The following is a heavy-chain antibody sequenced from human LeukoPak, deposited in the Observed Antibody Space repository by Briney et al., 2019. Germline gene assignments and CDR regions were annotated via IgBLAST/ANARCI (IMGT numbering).Heavy chain of an antibody. CDR2: ISGSGGST. V-gene: IGHV3-23*01. J-gene: IGHJ6*02. Sequence: PGGSLRLSCAASGFTFSSYAMSWVRQAPGKGLEWVSAISGSGGSTYYADSVKGRFTISRDNSKNTLYLKMNSLRAEDTAVYYCAKFSGSPRDYYYYGMDVWGQGTTVTVSS. D-gene: IGHD6-13*01. CDR3: AKFSGSPRDYYYYGMDV. CDR1: GFTFSSYA.